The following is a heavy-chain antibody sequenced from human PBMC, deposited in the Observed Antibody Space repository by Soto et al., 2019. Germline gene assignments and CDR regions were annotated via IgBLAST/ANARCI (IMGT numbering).Heavy chain of an antibody. CDR1: GFTFSSYA. Sequence: VQLLESGGGLVQPGGSLRLSCAASGFTFSSYAMSWVRQAPGKGLEWVSGISAGGSRTYYADSVKGRFTISRDNSKNTLYLQMNSLRAEDTALYYCAKGRRGYCSGGSGYRYPFDYWGQGTLVTVSS. CDR3: AKGRRGYCSGGSGYRYPFDY. J-gene: IGHJ4*02. V-gene: IGHV3-23*01. CDR2: ISAGGSRT. D-gene: IGHD2-15*01.